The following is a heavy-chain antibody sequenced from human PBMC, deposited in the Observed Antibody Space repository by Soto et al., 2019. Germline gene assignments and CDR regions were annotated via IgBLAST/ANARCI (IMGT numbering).Heavy chain of an antibody. CDR2: IWYDGSNK. V-gene: IGHV3-33*01. D-gene: IGHD3-3*01. J-gene: IGHJ4*02. CDR1: GFTFNSYG. Sequence: QVQLVESGGGVVQPGRSLRLSCAASGFTFNSYGMHWVRQAPGKGLEWVALIWYDGSNKYYADSVRGRFTISRDNSKNTLYLQMNSLRADDTGLYFCARSYDFWTAGFDYWGQGTLVTVSS. CDR3: ARSYDFWTAGFDY.